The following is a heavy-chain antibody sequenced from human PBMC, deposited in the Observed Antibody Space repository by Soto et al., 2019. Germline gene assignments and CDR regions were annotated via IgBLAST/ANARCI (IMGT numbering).Heavy chain of an antibody. D-gene: IGHD3-22*01. Sequence: GGSLRLSCAASGVTFSSYAMSWVRQGPGKGLEWVSVISSSGGSTNYADSVQGRFTISRDNSNNTLFLQMNSLRAEDTAVDYCAKSRYSDSSGDFCGYWGQGTLVTVSS. V-gene: IGHV3-23*01. CDR3: AKSRYSDSSGDFCGY. CDR1: GVTFSSYA. J-gene: IGHJ4*02. CDR2: ISSSGGST.